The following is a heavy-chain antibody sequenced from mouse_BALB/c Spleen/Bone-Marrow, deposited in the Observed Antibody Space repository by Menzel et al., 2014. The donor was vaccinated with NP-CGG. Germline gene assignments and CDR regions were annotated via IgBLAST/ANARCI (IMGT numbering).Heavy chain of an antibody. CDR1: GFDFSRYW. D-gene: IGHD1-1*01. V-gene: IGHV4-1*02. J-gene: IGHJ2*01. CDR3: ARQSYYGYSDY. CDR2: INPDSSTI. Sequence: EVQLQESGGGLVQPGGSLKLSCAASGFDFSRYWMSWVRQAPGKGLEWIREINPDSSTINYTPSLKDKFIISRDNAKNTLYLQMSKVRSEDTAIYYCARQSYYGYSDYWGQGTTLTVSS.